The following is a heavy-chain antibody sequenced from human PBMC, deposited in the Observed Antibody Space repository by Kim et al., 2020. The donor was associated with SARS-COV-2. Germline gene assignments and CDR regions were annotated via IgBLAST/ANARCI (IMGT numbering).Heavy chain of an antibody. CDR3: ARDQVSGWYDYYYYGMDV. CDR2: IWYDGSNK. V-gene: IGHV3-33*01. J-gene: IGHJ6*02. D-gene: IGHD6-19*01. CDR1: GFTFSSYG. Sequence: GGSLRLSCAASGFTFSSYGMHWVRQAPGKGLEWVAAIWYDGSNKYYADSVKGRFTISRDNSKNTLYLQMNSLRAEDTAVYYCARDQVSGWYDYYYYGMDVWGQGTTVTVSS.